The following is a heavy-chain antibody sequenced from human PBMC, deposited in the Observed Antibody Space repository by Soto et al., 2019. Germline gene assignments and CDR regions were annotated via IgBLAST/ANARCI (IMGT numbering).Heavy chain of an antibody. V-gene: IGHV3-30*18. J-gene: IGHJ6*03. CDR2: ISYDGSNK. D-gene: IGHD5-12*01. CDR1: GFTFSSYG. Sequence: QVQLVESGGGVVQPGRSLRLSCAASGFTFSSYGMHWVRQAPGKGLEWVAVISYDGSNKYYADSVKGRFTISRDNSKNTLYLQMNSLRAEDTAVYYCAKDSGYEWTPLYYMDVWGKGTTVTVSS. CDR3: AKDSGYEWTPLYYMDV.